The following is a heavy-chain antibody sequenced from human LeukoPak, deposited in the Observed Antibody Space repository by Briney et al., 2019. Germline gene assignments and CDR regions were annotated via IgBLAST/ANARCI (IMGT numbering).Heavy chain of an antibody. CDR1: GFTFSDYY. CDR3: ARDYPDADYGDYAGY. J-gene: IGHJ4*02. CDR2: ISSSGSTI. D-gene: IGHD4-17*01. V-gene: IGHV3-11*04. Sequence: GGSPRLSCAASGFTFSDYYMSWIRQAPGKGLEWVSYISSSGSTIYYADSVKGRFTISRDNAKNSLYLQMNSLRAEDTAVYYCARDYPDADYGDYAGYWGQGTLVTVSS.